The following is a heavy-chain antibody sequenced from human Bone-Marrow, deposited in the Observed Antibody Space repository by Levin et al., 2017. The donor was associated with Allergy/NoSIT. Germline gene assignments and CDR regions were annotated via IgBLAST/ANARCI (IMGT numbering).Heavy chain of an antibody. CDR1: GGTFSSYA. Sequence: SVKVSCKASGGTFSSYAISWVRQAPGQGLEWMGGIIPIFGTANYAQKFQGRVTITADESTSTAYMELSSLRSEDTAVYYCARGHSRGGSGEFDYWGQGTLVTVSS. J-gene: IGHJ4*02. V-gene: IGHV1-69*13. CDR3: ARGHSRGGSGEFDY. D-gene: IGHD3-16*01. CDR2: IIPIFGTA.